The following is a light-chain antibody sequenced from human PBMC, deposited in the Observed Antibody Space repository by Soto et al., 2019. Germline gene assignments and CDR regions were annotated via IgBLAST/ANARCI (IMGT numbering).Light chain of an antibody. CDR3: QHYSGDRAT. CDR1: QSINKW. V-gene: IGKV1-5*03. Sequence: DILFTQSPSTLSASVGDRVTISCRASQSINKWLAWYQHKPGKAPNLLIYEVSTLHSGVPSRFSGSGSGTELTLTISSLRPDDFATYYCQHYSGDRATFGQGTKVDI. J-gene: IGKJ1*01. CDR2: EVS.